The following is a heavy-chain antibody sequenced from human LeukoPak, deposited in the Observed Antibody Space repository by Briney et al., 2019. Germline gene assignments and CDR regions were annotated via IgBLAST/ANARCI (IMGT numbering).Heavy chain of an antibody. CDR2: ITASGST. CDR1: GAPVNNHH. V-gene: IGHV4-4*07. CDR3: ARDKVVVAASGKYYFDY. D-gene: IGHD2-15*01. Sequence: PSETLSLTCSASGAPVNNHHWGWIRQPAGKGLEWIGRITASGSTNYTPSLRSRVTISVDKSKNQLFLRLASVTAADTAVYYCARDKVVVAASGKYYFDYWGQGTLVAVSS. J-gene: IGHJ4*02.